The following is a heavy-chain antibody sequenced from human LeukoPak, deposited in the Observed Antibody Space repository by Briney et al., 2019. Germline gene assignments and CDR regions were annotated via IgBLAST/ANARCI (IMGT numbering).Heavy chain of an antibody. J-gene: IGHJ4*02. CDR3: AKDLLNWEFDY. Sequence: GGSLRLSCRASGFSFTTYSMNWVRQAPGKGLEWVSVIRAEGHRTYYADSVKGRFTISRDNSKNTLYLQMNSLRAEDTAVYYCAKDLLNWEFDYWGQGTLVTVSS. CDR1: GFSFTTYS. CDR2: IRAEGHRT. D-gene: IGHD7-27*01. V-gene: IGHV3-23*01.